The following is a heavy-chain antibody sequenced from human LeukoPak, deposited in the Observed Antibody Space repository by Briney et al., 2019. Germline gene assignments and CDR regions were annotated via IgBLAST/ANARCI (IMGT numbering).Heavy chain of an antibody. V-gene: IGHV1-2*02. CDR3: ARDQSNVRHFDP. J-gene: IGHJ5*02. Sequence: ASVKVSCKASGYTFTGYYMHWVRQAPGQGLEWMGWINPNSGGTNYARKFQGRVTMTRDTSISTAYMELSRLRSDDTAVYYCARDQSNVRHFDPWGQGTLVTVSS. CDR2: INPNSGGT. D-gene: IGHD2-8*01. CDR1: GYTFTGYY.